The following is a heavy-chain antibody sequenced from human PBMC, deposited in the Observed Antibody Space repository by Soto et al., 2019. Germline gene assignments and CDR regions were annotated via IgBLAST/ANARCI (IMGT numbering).Heavy chain of an antibody. V-gene: IGHV4-31*03. Sequence: SETLSLTCTVSGGSISSGGYYWSWIRQHPGKGLEWIGYIYYSGSTYYNPSLKSRVTISVDTSKNQFSLKLSSVTAADTAVYYCARATLGSSSLGLDYWGQGTLVTVSS. CDR3: ARATLGSSSLGLDY. CDR2: IYYSGST. D-gene: IGHD6-6*01. CDR1: GGSISSGGYY. J-gene: IGHJ4*02.